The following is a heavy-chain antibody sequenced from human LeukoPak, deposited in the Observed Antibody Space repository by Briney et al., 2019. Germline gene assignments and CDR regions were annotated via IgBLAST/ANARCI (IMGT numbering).Heavy chain of an antibody. Sequence: TSETLSLTCTVSGGSISSYYWSWIRQPPGKGLEWIGYIYYSGSTNCNPSLKSRVTMSVDTSKNQFSLKLSSVTAADTAVYYCASIQGDAFDIWGRGTMVTVSS. J-gene: IGHJ3*02. V-gene: IGHV4-59*01. CDR2: IYYSGST. CDR1: GGSISSYY. CDR3: ASIQGDAFDI.